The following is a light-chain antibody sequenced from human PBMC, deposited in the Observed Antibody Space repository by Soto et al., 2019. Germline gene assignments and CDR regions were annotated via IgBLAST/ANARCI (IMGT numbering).Light chain of an antibody. Sequence: EIVLTQSPGTLSLSPGERATLSCRASQSVSSGYLAWYQQKPGQAPRLLIYGASSRATCIPDRFSGSGSGTDFTLTISGLEAEDFAVYYCQQYVTSPLTFGGGTKVEIK. CDR1: QSVSSGY. J-gene: IGKJ4*01. CDR2: GAS. CDR3: QQYVTSPLT. V-gene: IGKV3-20*01.